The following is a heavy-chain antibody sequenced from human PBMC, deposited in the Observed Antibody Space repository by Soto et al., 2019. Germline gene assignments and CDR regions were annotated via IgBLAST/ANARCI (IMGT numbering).Heavy chain of an antibody. CDR2: ISGSGGST. V-gene: IGHV3-23*01. Sequence: GGSLRLSCAASGFTFSSYAMSWVRQAPGKGLEWVSAISGSGGSTYYADSVKGRFTISRDNSKNTLYLQMNSLRAEDTAVYYCANYPDSSSWYRSLYYYYGMDVWGQGTTVTVSS. J-gene: IGHJ6*02. CDR1: GFTFSSYA. CDR3: ANYPDSSSWYRSLYYYYGMDV. D-gene: IGHD6-13*01.